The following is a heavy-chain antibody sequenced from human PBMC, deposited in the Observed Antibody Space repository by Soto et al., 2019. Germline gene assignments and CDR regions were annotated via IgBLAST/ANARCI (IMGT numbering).Heavy chain of an antibody. CDR1: GFTFDDYT. V-gene: IGHV3-43*01. CDR3: AKQFLAGKYYDFWSGYFGGMDV. D-gene: IGHD3-3*01. J-gene: IGHJ6*02. CDR2: ISWDGGST. Sequence: GGSLRLSCAASGFTFDDYTMHWVRQAPGKGLEWVSLISWDGGSTYYADSVKGRFTISRDNSKNSLYLQMNSLRTEDTDLYYCAKQFLAGKYYDFWSGYFGGMDVWGQGTTVTVSS.